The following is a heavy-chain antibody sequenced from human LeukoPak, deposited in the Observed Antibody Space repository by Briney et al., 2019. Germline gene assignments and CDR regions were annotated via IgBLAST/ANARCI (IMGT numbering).Heavy chain of an antibody. D-gene: IGHD4-23*01. CDR3: ARGSLSSGGNGLDSLNV. CDR1: GYTFTSYG. V-gene: IGHV1-18*01. CDR2: IRAYNGKA. J-gene: IGHJ3*01. Sequence: ASVKVSCKASGYTFTSYGISWVRQAPGQGLEWMGWIRAYNGKANYVSKFQGRVTMTTDTSTTTAYMVLKTLGSDDTAVYYCARGSLSSGGNGLDSLNVWGQGTVVTVSS.